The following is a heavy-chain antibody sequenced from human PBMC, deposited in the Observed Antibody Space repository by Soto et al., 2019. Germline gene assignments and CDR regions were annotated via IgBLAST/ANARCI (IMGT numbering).Heavy chain of an antibody. CDR3: ARAVGGYDFWSASYYYYYYVDV. D-gene: IGHD3-3*01. J-gene: IGHJ6*03. V-gene: IGHV4-34*01. Sequence: QVQLQQWGAGLLKPSETLSLTCAVYGGSFSGYYWGWIRQPPGRGLEWIGEINHSGSTNYNPSLKSRVTMSVDTSKNQFSLKLSSATAADTAVYFCARAVGGYDFWSASYYYYYYVDVWGKGTTVTVSS. CDR1: GGSFSGYY. CDR2: INHSGST.